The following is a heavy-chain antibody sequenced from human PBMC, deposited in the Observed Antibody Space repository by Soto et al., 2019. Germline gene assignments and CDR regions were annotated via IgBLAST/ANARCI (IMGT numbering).Heavy chain of an antibody. J-gene: IGHJ5*01. Sequence: GESLRLSCAASVFPFKTYAMGGVRQAKGKGLEWVSAITSGGTIYYADSVKGRFAVSRDNSNVTLYLQMDSLRVEDTAIYYCTTHEEGAPWAGGFDSWGQGTLVTVSS. CDR1: VFPFKTYA. CDR2: ITSGGTI. CDR3: TTHEEGAPWAGGFDS. V-gene: IGHV3-23*01. D-gene: IGHD1-26*01.